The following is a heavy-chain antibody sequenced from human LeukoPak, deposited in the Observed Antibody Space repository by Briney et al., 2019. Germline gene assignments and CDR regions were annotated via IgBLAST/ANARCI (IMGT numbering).Heavy chain of an antibody. D-gene: IGHD4-23*01. Sequence: SETLSLTYTVSGGSISSGGYYWSWLRQHPGKGLEWIGYIYYSGSTYYNPSLKSRVTISVDTSKNQFSLKLSSVTAADTAVYYCARGHGGNSRVWYYFDYWGQGTLVTVSS. J-gene: IGHJ4*02. CDR2: IYYSGST. CDR1: GGSISSGGYY. V-gene: IGHV4-31*03. CDR3: ARGHGGNSRVWYYFDY.